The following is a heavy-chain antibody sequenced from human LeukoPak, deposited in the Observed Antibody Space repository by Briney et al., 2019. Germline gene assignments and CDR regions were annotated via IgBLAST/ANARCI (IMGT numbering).Heavy chain of an antibody. D-gene: IGHD4-17*01. CDR2: IYYSGST. V-gene: IGHV4-31*03. CDR3: ASRDGDYDWYFDL. J-gene: IGHJ2*01. Sequence: PSETLSLTCTDSGGSISSGGYYWSWIRQHPGKGLEWIGYIYYSGSTYYNPSLKSRVTISVDTSKNQFSLKLSSVTAADTAVYYCASRDGDYDWYFDLWGRGTLVTVSS. CDR1: GGSISSGGYY.